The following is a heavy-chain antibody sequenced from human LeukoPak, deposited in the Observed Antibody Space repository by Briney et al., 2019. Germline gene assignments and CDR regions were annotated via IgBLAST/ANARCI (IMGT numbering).Heavy chain of an antibody. CDR3: ARGSVWFGELSPYYYFMDV. V-gene: IGHV4-34*01. J-gene: IGHJ6*03. CDR1: GGSFSGSY. D-gene: IGHD3-10*01. Sequence: PSETLSLTCAVYGGSFSGSYWSWIRQPPGKGLEWVGEIRHSGTTNYNPSLKSRVTISIDMSKNQFSLKLSSATPADTAVYYCARGSVWFGELSPYYYFMDVWGKGTTVTVSS. CDR2: IRHSGTT.